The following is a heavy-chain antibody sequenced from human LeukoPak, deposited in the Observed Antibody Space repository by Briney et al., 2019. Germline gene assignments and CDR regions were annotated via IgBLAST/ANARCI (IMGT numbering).Heavy chain of an antibody. Sequence: GGSLRLSCAASGFTFSSYNMNWVRQAPGKGLEWVSSISTSSSYIYYADSLKGRFTISRDNSKNTLYLQMNSLRAEDTAVYYCAKSGLNRFDYWGQGTLVTVSS. D-gene: IGHD2-15*01. CDR2: ISTSSSYI. J-gene: IGHJ4*02. V-gene: IGHV3-21*04. CDR3: AKSGLNRFDY. CDR1: GFTFSSYN.